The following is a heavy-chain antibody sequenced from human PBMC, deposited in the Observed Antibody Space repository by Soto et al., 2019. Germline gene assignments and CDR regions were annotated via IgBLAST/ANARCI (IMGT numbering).Heavy chain of an antibody. J-gene: IGHJ5*02. D-gene: IGHD4-4*01. CDR1: GFTFSSYA. CDR2: ISGSGGST. CDR3: AKLGAYSSYNWFDP. Sequence: EVQLLESGGGLVQPGGSLRLSCAASGFTFSSYAMSWVRQAPGKGLEWVSAISGSGGSTYYADSGKGRFTISRDNSKNTLYMQMNSLRAEDTAVYYCAKLGAYSSYNWFDPWGQGTLVTVSS. V-gene: IGHV3-23*01.